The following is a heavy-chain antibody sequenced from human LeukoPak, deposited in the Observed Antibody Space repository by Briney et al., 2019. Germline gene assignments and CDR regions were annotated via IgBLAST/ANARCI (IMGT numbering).Heavy chain of an antibody. CDR1: GFTVSSKY. CDR2: IFSGNNA. V-gene: IGHV3-53*01. J-gene: IGHJ4*02. CDR3: ARLKIDGTHFDY. Sequence: GGSLRLSCAASGFTVSSKYMGWARQAPGKGLEWVSIIFSGNNAYYVDSVKGRFTISRDNSKNTVYLQMNSLRAEDTAVYYCARLKIDGTHFDYWGQGTLVTVSS. D-gene: IGHD3-9*01.